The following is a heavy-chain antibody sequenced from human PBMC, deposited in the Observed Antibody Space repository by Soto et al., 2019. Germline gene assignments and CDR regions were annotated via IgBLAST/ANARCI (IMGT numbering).Heavy chain of an antibody. Sequence: WRSLRLSCAASGLTLGSYGMHLVRQAPGKGLEWVAVIWYDGSNKYYADSVKGRFTISRDNSKNTLYLQMNSLRAEDTAVYYCARDLRWELDDGSIDYWGQGT. CDR1: GLTLGSYG. CDR2: IWYDGSNK. V-gene: IGHV3-33*01. CDR3: ARDLRWELDDGSIDY. J-gene: IGHJ4*02. D-gene: IGHD1-26*01.